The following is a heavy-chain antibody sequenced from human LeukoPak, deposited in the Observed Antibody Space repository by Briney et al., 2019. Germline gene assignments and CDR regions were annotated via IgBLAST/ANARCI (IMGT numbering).Heavy chain of an antibody. D-gene: IGHD6-6*01. Sequence: GGSLRLSCAASGITFSRFWMSWVRQAPGKGLQWVANINQDGSEKHYVDSVKGRFTISRDNAENSLYLQMNSLRAEDTAVYYRARRGSSSSDYYYAMDVWGQGTTVTVSS. J-gene: IGHJ6*02. CDR1: GITFSRFW. CDR2: INQDGSEK. CDR3: ARRGSSSSDYYYAMDV. V-gene: IGHV3-7*03.